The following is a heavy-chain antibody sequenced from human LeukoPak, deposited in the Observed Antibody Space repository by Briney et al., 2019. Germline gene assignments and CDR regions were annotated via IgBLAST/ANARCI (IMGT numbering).Heavy chain of an antibody. CDR3: AKDRLQGLASYGMEV. V-gene: IGHV3-30*18. Sequence: GGSLRLSCAASGFTFSSYGMHWVRQAPGKGLEWVAVISYDGSNKYYADSVKGRFTISRDNSKNTLYLQMNSLRAEDTAVYYCAKDRLQGLASYGMEVWGQGTTVTVS. CDR2: ISYDGSNK. CDR1: GFTFSSYG. D-gene: IGHD6-19*01. J-gene: IGHJ6*02.